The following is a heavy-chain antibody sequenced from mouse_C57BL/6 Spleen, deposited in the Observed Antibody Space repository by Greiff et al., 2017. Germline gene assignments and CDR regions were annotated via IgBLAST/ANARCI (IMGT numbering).Heavy chain of an antibody. CDR3: TTDYYGSSLWFAY. D-gene: IGHD1-1*01. CDR1: GYTFTDYE. CDR2: IDPETGGT. V-gene: IGHV1-15*01. J-gene: IGHJ3*01. Sequence: LQQSGAELVRPGASVTLSCKASGYTFTDYEMHWVKQTPVHGLEWIGAIDPETGGTAYNQKFKGKAILTADKSSSTAYMELRSLTSEDSAVYYCTTDYYGSSLWFAYWGQGTLVTVSA.